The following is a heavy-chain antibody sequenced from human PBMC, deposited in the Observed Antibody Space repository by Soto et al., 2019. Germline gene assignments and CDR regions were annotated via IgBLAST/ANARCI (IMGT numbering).Heavy chain of an antibody. V-gene: IGHV3-48*01. CDR1: GFTFNSYG. CDR3: ARHPERITEIGWFDP. D-gene: IGHD1-20*01. CDR2: ISSSSSTI. J-gene: IGHJ5*02. Sequence: EVQLVESGGGLVQPGGSLRLSCAASGFTFNSYGMNWVRQAPGKGLGWVSYISSSSSTIYYADSVKGRFTISRDNAKNSLYLQMNSLRAEDTAVYYCARHPERITEIGWFDPWGQGTLVTVSS.